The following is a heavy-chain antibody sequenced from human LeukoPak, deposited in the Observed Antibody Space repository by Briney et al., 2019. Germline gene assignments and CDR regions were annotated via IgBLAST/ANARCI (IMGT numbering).Heavy chain of an antibody. CDR3: ARALTGAFRIGAFDI. V-gene: IGHV4-4*07. D-gene: IGHD7-27*01. CDR2: IYTRANA. J-gene: IGHJ3*02. Sequence: SETLSLTCTVSGASINEYYWSWIRQPAGKGLEWIGRIYTRANADYAPSLKSRVTMSADPSKNQLSLKLTSVTAADTAVYYCARALTGAFRIGAFDIWGQGTLVTVSS. CDR1: GASINEYY.